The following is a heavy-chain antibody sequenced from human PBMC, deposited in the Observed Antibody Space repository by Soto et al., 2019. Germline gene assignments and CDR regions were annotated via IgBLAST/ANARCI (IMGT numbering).Heavy chain of an antibody. J-gene: IGHJ4*02. CDR3: ARDSYPMAYFFDY. CDR2: ISGHNGKT. CDR1: GYTFINHG. V-gene: IGHV1-18*04. Sequence: QVQLVQSGGEVKKPGASVKFSCKASGYTFINHGSSWVRKAPGQGLEWMGWISGHNGKTNYAQKFQGRVTMTTDTSTSKAFMELRSLRSDDTAVYYCARDSYPMAYFFDYWGQGTLVSVSS. D-gene: IGHD3-10*01.